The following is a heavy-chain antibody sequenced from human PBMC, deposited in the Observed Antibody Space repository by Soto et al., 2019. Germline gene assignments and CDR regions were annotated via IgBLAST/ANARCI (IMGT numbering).Heavy chain of an antibody. J-gene: IGHJ5*02. CDR3: ARRHGGNSGNRFDP. V-gene: IGHV4-59*08. CDR2: IYYSGST. Sequence: SETLSLTCTVSGGSISSYYWSWIRQPPGKGLEWIGYIYYSGSTNYNPSLKSRVTISVDTSKNQFSLKLSSVTAADTAVYYCARRHGGNSGNRFDPWGQGTLVPVSS. CDR1: GGSISSYY. D-gene: IGHD2-21*02.